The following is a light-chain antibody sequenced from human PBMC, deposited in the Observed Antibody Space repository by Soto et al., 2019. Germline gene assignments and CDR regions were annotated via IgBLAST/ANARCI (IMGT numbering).Light chain of an antibody. CDR2: DVS. Sequence: QSALTQPASVSWSPGQSITISCTGTSTDVGRYNYVSWYQQHPGKAPKLMVYDVSNRPSWVSNRFSGSKSGITASLTISGLQAEDEADYYCTSYTSDSTYVFGIGTKVTVL. CDR3: TSYTSDSTYV. J-gene: IGLJ1*01. CDR1: STDVGRYNY. V-gene: IGLV2-14*01.